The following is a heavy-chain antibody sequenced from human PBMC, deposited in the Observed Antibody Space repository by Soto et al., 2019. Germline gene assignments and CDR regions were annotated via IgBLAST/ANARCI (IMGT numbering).Heavy chain of an antibody. D-gene: IGHD3-3*01. CDR1: GGSISSYY. J-gene: IGHJ3*02. CDR2: IYYSGST. V-gene: IGHV4-59*01. CDR3: ARAPTVTIFGVVLPDASDI. Sequence: SETLSLTCTVSGGSISSYYWSWIRQPPGKGLEWIGYIYYSGSTNYNPSLKSRVTISVDTSKNQFSMKMSSVTAADMDVYYCARAPTVTIFGVVLPDASDIWGPGPMVT.